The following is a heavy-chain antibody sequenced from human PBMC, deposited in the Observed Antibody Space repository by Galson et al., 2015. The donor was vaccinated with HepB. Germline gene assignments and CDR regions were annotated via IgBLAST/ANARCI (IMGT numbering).Heavy chain of an antibody. J-gene: IGHJ2*01. CDR3: AKVSGRHTWELSPGERGYFDL. D-gene: IGHD1-26*01. CDR1: GFTFSSYW. V-gene: IGHV3-7*03. CDR2: IKQDGSEK. Sequence: SLRLSCAASGFTFSSYWMSWVRQAPGKGLEWVANIKQDGSEKYYVDSVKGRFTIPRDNSKNTLYLQMNSLRAEDTAVYYCAKVSGRHTWELSPGERGYFDLWGRGTLVTVSS.